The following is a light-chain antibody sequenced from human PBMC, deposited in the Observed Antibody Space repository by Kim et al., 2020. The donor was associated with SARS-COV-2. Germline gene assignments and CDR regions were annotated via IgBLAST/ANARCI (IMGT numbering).Light chain of an antibody. J-gene: IGKJ2*01. CDR3: LQHYKYPYT. CDR1: QGIRND. Sequence: SASVGDTVTITGRASQGIRNDLAWFQQNPGKAPQLLIYGASSLHTGVPSRFSGSGSGTDFTLTISSLQPEDFATYYCLQHYKYPYTFGQGTKLEI. V-gene: IGKV1-6*01. CDR2: GAS.